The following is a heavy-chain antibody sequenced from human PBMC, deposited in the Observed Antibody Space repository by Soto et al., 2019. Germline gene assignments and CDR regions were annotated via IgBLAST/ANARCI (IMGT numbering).Heavy chain of an antibody. Sequence: QVQLQESGPGLVKPSQTLYLTCTVSGGSISSGGYYWSWIRQHPGKGLEWIGYIYYSGSTYYNPSLKSRVTISVDTSKNQFSLKLSSVTAADTAVYYCVLTGYYDDAFDIWGQGTMVTVSS. CDR3: VLTGYYDDAFDI. CDR2: IYYSGST. J-gene: IGHJ3*02. CDR1: GGSISSGGYY. V-gene: IGHV4-31*03. D-gene: IGHD3-9*01.